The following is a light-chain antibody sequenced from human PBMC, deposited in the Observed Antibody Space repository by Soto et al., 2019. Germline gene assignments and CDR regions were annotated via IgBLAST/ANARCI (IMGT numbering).Light chain of an antibody. CDR1: QSVSSN. J-gene: IGKJ1*01. V-gene: IGKV3-15*01. CDR3: QQYNNWRT. CDR2: GAS. Sequence: EIVVPQSPPTLSVSPGERATLSCRASQSVSSNLAWYQQKPGQDPSLLIYGASTRATGIPARFSGSGSGTEFTLTISSLQSEDFAVYYCQQYNNWRTFGQGTKV.